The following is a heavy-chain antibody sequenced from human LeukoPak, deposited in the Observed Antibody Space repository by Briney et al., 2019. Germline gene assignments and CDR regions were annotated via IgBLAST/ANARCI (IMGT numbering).Heavy chain of an antibody. CDR1: GGSISSYY. CDR3: ARDRYDFWSGTVYGMDV. V-gene: IGHV4-4*07. CDR2: IYTSGST. D-gene: IGHD3-3*01. J-gene: IGHJ6*02. Sequence: SETLSLTCTVSGGSISSYYWSWIRQPAGKGLEWIGRIYTSGSTNYNPSLKSRVTMSVDTSKNQFSLKLSSVTAADTAVYYCARDRYDFWSGTVYGMDVWGQGTTVTVSS.